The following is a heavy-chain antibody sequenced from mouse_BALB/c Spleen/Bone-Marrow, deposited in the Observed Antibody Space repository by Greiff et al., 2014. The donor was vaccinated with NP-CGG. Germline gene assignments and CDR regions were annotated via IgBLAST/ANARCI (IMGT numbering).Heavy chain of an antibody. CDR1: GYIFSSYW. J-gene: IGHJ2*01. CDR3: SKRAHYFGRGLDY. V-gene: IGHV1-9*01. Sequence: VQLQQSGAELMKPGASVTISCKATGYIFSSYWIEWIKQRPGHGLEWIGEILPGSGDTNYNEKFWDKATFTAETSSNIAYMQLSSLTSEDSSVYYCSKRAHYFGRGLDYWGQGTTLTVSS. CDR2: ILPGSGDT. D-gene: IGHD1-1*01.